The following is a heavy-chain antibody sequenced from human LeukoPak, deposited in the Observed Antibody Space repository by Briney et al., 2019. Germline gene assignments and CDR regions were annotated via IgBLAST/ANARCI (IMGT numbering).Heavy chain of an antibody. Sequence: ASVKVSCKASGYTFTSYGISWVRQAPGQGLEWMGWISAYNGNTNYAQKLQGRVTMTTDTSTSTAYMELRSLRSDDTAVYYCARTARDWGDYDSSGYYPPDYWGQGTLVTVSS. CDR2: ISAYNGNT. CDR1: GYTFTSYG. V-gene: IGHV1-18*01. CDR3: ARTARDWGDYDSSGYYPPDY. J-gene: IGHJ4*02. D-gene: IGHD3-22*01.